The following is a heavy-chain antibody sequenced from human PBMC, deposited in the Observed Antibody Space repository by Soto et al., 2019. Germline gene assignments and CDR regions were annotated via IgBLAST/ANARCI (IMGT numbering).Heavy chain of an antibody. CDR2: MNPGSGDT. D-gene: IGHD3-16*01. CDR3: ARMETFGSLNWFDP. J-gene: IGHJ5*02. CDR1: GYSFTNND. V-gene: IGHV1-8*01. Sequence: WASVKVSFKASGYSFTNNDVSWLRQATGQGLEWMGWMNPGSGDTGYAQKFQGRVTMTRDISIATAYMELSSLRSDDTAIYYCARMETFGSLNWFDPWGQGTLVTVSS.